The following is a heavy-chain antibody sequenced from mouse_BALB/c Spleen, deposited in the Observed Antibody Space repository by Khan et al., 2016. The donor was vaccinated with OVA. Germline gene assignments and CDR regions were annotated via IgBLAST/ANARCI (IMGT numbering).Heavy chain of an antibody. CDR3: TRNGFGNYESWDY. CDR2: IYPGNSDT. Sequence: VQLKQSGTVLARPGASVKMSCKGSGYTFTHYWMHWVKQRPGPGLEWIGVIYPGNSDTNYNQKFKGKAKLTAVTSTSTASMELNSLTNEDSAVYYCTRNGFGNYESWDYWGQGTTLTVSS. V-gene: IGHV1-5*01. CDR1: GYTFTHYW. D-gene: IGHD2-1*01. J-gene: IGHJ2*01.